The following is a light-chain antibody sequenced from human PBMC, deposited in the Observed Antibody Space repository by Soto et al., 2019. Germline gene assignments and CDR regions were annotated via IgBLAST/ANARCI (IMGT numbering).Light chain of an antibody. CDR2: DAS. J-gene: IGKJ4*01. CDR1: QSVSSY. Sequence: EIVLTQSPATLSLSPGERATLTCRASQSVSSYLAWYQQKPGQAPRRLIYDASNRATGIPARFSGSGSGTDFTLTISSLEPEDFALYYCQQRSNWPLTFGGGTKVEIK. V-gene: IGKV3-11*01. CDR3: QQRSNWPLT.